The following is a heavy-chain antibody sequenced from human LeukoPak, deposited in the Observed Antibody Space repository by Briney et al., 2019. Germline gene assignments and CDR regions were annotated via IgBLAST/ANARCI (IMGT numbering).Heavy chain of an antibody. Sequence: ASVKVSCKASGYTFTSYGISWVRQAPGQGLEWMGWISAYNGNTNYAQKLQGRVTMTTDTSTSTAYMELRSLRSDDTAVYYCARVEGYCSSTSCRNPKQYYYYYYYMDVWGKGTTVTVSS. J-gene: IGHJ6*03. CDR2: ISAYNGNT. CDR1: GYTFTSYG. CDR3: ARVEGYCSSTSCRNPKQYYYYYYYMDV. D-gene: IGHD2-2*01. V-gene: IGHV1-18*01.